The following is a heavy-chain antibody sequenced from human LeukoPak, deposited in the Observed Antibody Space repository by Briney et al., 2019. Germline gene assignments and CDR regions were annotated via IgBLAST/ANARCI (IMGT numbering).Heavy chain of an antibody. Sequence: SETLSLTCTVSGGSISSSYWNWIRQPPGKGLEWIGYIFYTGSTNYNPSLRSRVTISVDTSKNQVSLILSSVTAADTAVYYCSRGRAAAFDVWGQGTMVTVSS. CDR3: SRGRAAAFDV. D-gene: IGHD5-12*01. J-gene: IGHJ3*01. V-gene: IGHV4-59*01. CDR2: IFYTGST. CDR1: GGSISSSY.